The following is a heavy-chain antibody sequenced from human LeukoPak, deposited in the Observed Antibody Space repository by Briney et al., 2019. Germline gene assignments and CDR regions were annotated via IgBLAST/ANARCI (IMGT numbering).Heavy chain of an antibody. Sequence: NPSETLSLTCAVYGGSFSGYYWSWIRQPPGKGLEWLGSIYYSGSTNYNPSLKSRVTISVDTSENEFSLKLTSVTAADTAVYYCARDRRWSSGWFYDYWGQGTLVTVSS. V-gene: IGHV4-59*12. CDR1: GGSFSGYY. D-gene: IGHD6-19*01. J-gene: IGHJ4*02. CDR2: IYYSGST. CDR3: ARDRRWSSGWFYDY.